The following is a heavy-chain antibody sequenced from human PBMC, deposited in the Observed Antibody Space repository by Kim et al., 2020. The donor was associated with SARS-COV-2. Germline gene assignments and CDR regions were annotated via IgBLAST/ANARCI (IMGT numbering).Heavy chain of an antibody. CDR1: GGSISSYY. D-gene: IGHD2-2*02. CDR2: IFYTGST. CDR3: ARGSSGYRATLDY. Sequence: SETLSLTCTVSGGSISSYYWSWIRQPPGKGPEWIGYIFYTGSTTYNPSLKSRVTISVDASKNHFSLKLSSLTAADTAVYYCARGSSGYRATLDYWGQGTLVTVSS. J-gene: IGHJ4*02. V-gene: IGHV4-59*01.